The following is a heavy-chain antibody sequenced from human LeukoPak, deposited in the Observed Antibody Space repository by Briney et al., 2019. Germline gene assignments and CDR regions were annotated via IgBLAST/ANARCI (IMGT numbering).Heavy chain of an antibody. Sequence: GASVKVSCKASGGTFSSYAISWVRQAPGQGLEWMGGIIPIFGTANYAQKFQGRVTITADESTSTAYMELSSLRSEDTAVYYCASKGYCSSTSCPPYDYWGQGTLVTVSS. V-gene: IGHV1-69*13. CDR1: GGTFSSYA. CDR3: ASKGYCSSTSCPPYDY. CDR2: IIPIFGTA. J-gene: IGHJ4*02. D-gene: IGHD2-2*01.